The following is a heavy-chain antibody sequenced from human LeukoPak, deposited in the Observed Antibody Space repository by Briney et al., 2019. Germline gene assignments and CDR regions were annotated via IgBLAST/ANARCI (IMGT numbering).Heavy chain of an antibody. J-gene: IGHJ4*02. D-gene: IGHD3-10*01. CDR2: ISSSSGTI. CDR3: ARDWASMVRGVIIDY. Sequence: GGSLRPSCAASGFTFSIYSMNWVRQAPWKGLEWVSYISSSSGTIYYADSVKGRFTISRDNAKNSLYLQMNSLRAEDTAVYYCARDWASMVRGVIIDYWGQGTLVTVSS. CDR1: GFTFSIYS. V-gene: IGHV3-48*04.